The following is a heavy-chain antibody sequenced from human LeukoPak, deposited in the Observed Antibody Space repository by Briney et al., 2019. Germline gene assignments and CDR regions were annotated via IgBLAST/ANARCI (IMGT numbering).Heavy chain of an antibody. J-gene: IGHJ4*02. CDR3: ARHRDYYDMSGHDY. CDR1: GYSFTSYC. Sequence: GESLKISCETSGYSFTSYCIGWVRQMSGRGLEWMGIICPGDSDTRYSPSFQGQVTISADKSISTAHLQWSSLKASDTAIYYCARHRDYYDMSGHDYWGQGVLVTVSS. V-gene: IGHV5-51*01. D-gene: IGHD3-22*01. CDR2: ICPGDSDT.